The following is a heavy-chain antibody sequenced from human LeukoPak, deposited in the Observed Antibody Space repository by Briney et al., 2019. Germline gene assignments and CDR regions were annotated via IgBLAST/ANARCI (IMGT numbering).Heavy chain of an antibody. J-gene: IGHJ3*02. V-gene: IGHV3-48*03. CDR2: ISNSGSTI. CDR1: GFTFSSYA. Sequence: PGRSLRLSCAASGFTFSSYAMHWVRQAPGKGLEWVSYISNSGSTIYYADSVKGRFTISRDNAKNSLYLQMNSLRAEDTAVYYCAREGYSDAFDIWGQGTMVTVSS. CDR3: AREGYSDAFDI. D-gene: IGHD5-18*01.